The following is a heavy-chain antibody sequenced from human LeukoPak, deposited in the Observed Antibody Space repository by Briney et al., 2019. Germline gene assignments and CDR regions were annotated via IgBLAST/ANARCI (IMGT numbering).Heavy chain of an antibody. Sequence: EASVKVSCKASGYTFTSYGISWVRQAPGQGLEWMGWISAYNGNTNYAQKLQGRVTMTTDTSTSTAYMELRSLRSDDTAAYYCAREKSYYDSSGSTTKTKKYFDYWGQGTLVTVSS. CDR1: GYTFTSYG. V-gene: IGHV1-18*01. CDR2: ISAYNGNT. CDR3: AREKSYYDSSGSTTKTKKYFDY. J-gene: IGHJ4*02. D-gene: IGHD3-22*01.